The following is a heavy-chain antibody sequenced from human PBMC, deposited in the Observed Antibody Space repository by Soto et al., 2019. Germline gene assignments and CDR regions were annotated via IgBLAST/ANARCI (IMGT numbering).Heavy chain of an antibody. CDR2: ISAYNGNT. J-gene: IGHJ6*02. Sequence: GASVKVSCKASGYTFTSYGISWVRQAPGQGLEWMGWISAYNGNTKYAQKLQGRVTMTTDTSTSTAYMELRSLRSDDTAVYYCARDIAWWGTTGTTYYYYHGMDVWGQGTTVTVSS. CDR3: ARDIAWWGTTGTTYYYYHGMDV. CDR1: GYTFTSYG. D-gene: IGHD1-1*01. V-gene: IGHV1-18*01.